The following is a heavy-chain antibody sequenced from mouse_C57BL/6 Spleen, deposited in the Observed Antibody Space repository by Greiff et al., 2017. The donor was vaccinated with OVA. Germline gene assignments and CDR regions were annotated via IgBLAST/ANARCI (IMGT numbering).Heavy chain of an antibody. CDR3: ARSPIYYDYAYFDY. CDR1: GYTFTSYW. D-gene: IGHD2-4*01. Sequence: QVQLKQPGTELVKPGASVKLSCKASGYTFTSYWMHWVKQRPGQGLEWIGNINPSNGGTNYNEKFKSKATLTVDKSSSTAYMQLSSLTSEDSAVYDCARSPIYYDYAYFDYWGQGTTLTVSS. CDR2: INPSNGGT. J-gene: IGHJ2*01. V-gene: IGHV1-53*01.